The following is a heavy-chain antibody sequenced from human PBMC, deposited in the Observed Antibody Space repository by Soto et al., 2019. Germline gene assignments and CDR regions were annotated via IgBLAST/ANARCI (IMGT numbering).Heavy chain of an antibody. J-gene: IGHJ6*02. Sequence: GGSLRLSCAASGFTFSSYCMHWVRQAPGKGLEWVAVISYDGSNKYYADSVKGRFTISRDNSKNTLYLQMNSLRAEDTAVYYCAKDRGSNSGYDYPYYYYGMDVWGQGTTVTVSS. CDR1: GFTFSSYC. CDR2: ISYDGSNK. D-gene: IGHD5-12*01. V-gene: IGHV3-30*18. CDR3: AKDRGSNSGYDYPYYYYGMDV.